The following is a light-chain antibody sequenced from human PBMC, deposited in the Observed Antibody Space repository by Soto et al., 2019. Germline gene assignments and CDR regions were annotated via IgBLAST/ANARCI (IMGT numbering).Light chain of an antibody. CDR2: LGS. Sequence: DIVMTQSPLSLPVTPGEPASISCRSSQSLLHSNLYNYLDWYLQKPGQSPQLLIYLGSNRYSGVNGRFSVSGSGTDFTLKISGVEAEDVGVSDCVADLQTSWTLGQGNMVEIK. J-gene: IGKJ1*01. CDR3: VADLQTSWT. V-gene: IGKV2-28*01. CDR1: QSLLHSNLYNY.